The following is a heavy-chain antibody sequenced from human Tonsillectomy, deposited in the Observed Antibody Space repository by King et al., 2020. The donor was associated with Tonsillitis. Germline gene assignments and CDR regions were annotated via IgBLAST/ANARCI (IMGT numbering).Heavy chain of an antibody. V-gene: IGHV3-9*01. Sequence: VQLVESGGGLVQPGRSLTLSCAASGFTFDDHAMHWVRQAPGKGLEWVSGISWNNIAIGYADSIKGRFTVSRDIAKNSLYLQMNSLRTEDTARYYCAKGYTDGWYVGGPWRQGTLVTVSS. J-gene: IGHJ5*02. CDR3: AKGYTDGWYVGGP. D-gene: IGHD6-19*01. CDR1: GFTFDDHA. CDR2: ISWNNIAI.